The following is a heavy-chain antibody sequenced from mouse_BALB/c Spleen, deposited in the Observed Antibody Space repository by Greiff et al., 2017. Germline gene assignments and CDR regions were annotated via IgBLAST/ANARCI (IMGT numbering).Heavy chain of an antibody. CDR1: GYTFTNYG. CDR2: INTYTGEP. Sequence: LVESGPELKKPGETVKISCKASGYTFTNYGMNWVKQAPGKGLKWMGWINTYTGEPTYADDFKGRFAFSLETSASTAYLQINNLKNEDTATYFCARWTTATDYAMDYWGQGTSVTVSS. D-gene: IGHD1-2*01. J-gene: IGHJ4*01. V-gene: IGHV9-3-1*01. CDR3: ARWTTATDYAMDY.